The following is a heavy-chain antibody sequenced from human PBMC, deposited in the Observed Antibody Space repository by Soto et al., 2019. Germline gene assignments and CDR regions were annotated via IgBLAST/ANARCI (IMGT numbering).Heavy chain of an antibody. V-gene: IGHV4-31*03. J-gene: IGHJ6*02. CDR2: IYYSGST. Sequence: QVQLQESGPGLVKPSQTLSLTCTVSGGSISSGGYYWSWIRQHPGKGLEWIGYIYYSGSTYYNPCLKSRVTISVDTSKNQFSLKLSSVTAADTAVYYCARTPPRIAARLPYYYYGMDVWGQGTTVTVSS. CDR3: ARTPPRIAARLPYYYYGMDV. D-gene: IGHD6-6*01. CDR1: GGSISSGGYY.